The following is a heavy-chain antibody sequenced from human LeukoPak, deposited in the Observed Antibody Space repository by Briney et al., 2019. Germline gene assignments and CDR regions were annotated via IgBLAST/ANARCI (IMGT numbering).Heavy chain of an antibody. CDR1: GFAFHAFN. CDR2: ITNDGGKT. CDR3: ATWAFYHGLDV. D-gene: IGHD1-26*01. J-gene: IGHJ6*02. V-gene: IGHV3-43*01. Sequence: GGSLRLSCAASGFAFHAFNMYWVRQAPGKGLEWVSRITNDGGKTYYADSVRGRFTISRDNSQSSLYLQMNSLRTDDAALYYCATWAFYHGLDVWGQGTTVTVSS.